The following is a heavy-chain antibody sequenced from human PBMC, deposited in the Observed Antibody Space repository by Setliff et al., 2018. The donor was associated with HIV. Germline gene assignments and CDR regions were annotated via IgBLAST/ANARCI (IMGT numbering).Heavy chain of an antibody. CDR2: IYYSGST. CDR1: SGSISSSTYY. D-gene: IGHD1-7*01. J-gene: IGHJ4*02. CDR3: ARQLELPHFDF. Sequence: SETLSLTCTVSSGSISSSTYYWGWIRQPPGKGLEWIGSIYYSGSTYYNPSLKSRVTISVDTSKNQFSLKLSSVTAADTAIYYCARQLELPHFDFWGQGTLVTV. V-gene: IGHV4-39*07.